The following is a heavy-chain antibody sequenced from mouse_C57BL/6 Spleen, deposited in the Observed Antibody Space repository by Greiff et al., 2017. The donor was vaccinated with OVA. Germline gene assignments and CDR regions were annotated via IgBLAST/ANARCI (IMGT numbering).Heavy chain of an antibody. J-gene: IGHJ2*01. D-gene: IGHD1-1*01. Sequence: EVKVEESGGGLVKPGGSLKLSCAASGFTFSSYAMSWVRQTPEKRLEWVATISDGGSYTYYPDNVKGRFTISRDNAKNNLYLQMSHLKSEDTAMYYCARELNGSSYFDYWGQGTTLTVSS. CDR1: GFTFSSYA. V-gene: IGHV5-4*01. CDR2: ISDGGSYT. CDR3: ARELNGSSYFDY.